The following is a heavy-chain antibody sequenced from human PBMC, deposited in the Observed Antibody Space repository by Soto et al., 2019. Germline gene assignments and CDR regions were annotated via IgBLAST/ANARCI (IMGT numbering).Heavy chain of an antibody. J-gene: IGHJ4*02. Sequence: QVQLVQSGAEVKKPGSSVKVSCKASGDTFDIYGFNWERQAPGQGLEWLGTIIPIFGTADYAQKFEGRVSITADKATSTAYMELAGLTTEDAAIYYCARGGIQFYDESGHASDYWGQGTLITVSS. CDR1: GDTFDIYG. CDR2: IIPIFGTA. CDR3: ARGGIQFYDESGHASDY. D-gene: IGHD3-22*01. V-gene: IGHV1-69*06.